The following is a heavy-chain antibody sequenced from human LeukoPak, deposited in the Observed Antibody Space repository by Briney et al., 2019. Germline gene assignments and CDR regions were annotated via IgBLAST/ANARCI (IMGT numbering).Heavy chain of an antibody. CDR3: ARGGTMVRGDNFDY. D-gene: IGHD3-10*01. V-gene: IGHV4-59*01. Sequence: PSETLSLTCTVSGGSISSYYWSWIRQPPGKGLEWIGYIYYSGSTNYNPSLKSRVTISVDTSKNQFSLKLSSVTAADTAVYYCARGGTMVRGDNFDYWGQGTLVTVSS. J-gene: IGHJ4*02. CDR2: IYYSGST. CDR1: GGSISSYY.